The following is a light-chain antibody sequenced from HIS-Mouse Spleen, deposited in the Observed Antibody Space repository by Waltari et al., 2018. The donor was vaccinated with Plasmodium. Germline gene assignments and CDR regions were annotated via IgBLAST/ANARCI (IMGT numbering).Light chain of an antibody. J-gene: IGLJ3*02. CDR3: NSRDSSGNHQV. V-gene: IGLV3-19*01. Sequence: SSELTQDPAVSVALGQTVRITCQGDSLRSYYASWYQQKPGQAPVLVIYGKNNRPSGIPDRFSGSISGNTASLTITGAQAEDEADYYCNSRDSSGNHQVFGGGTKLTVL. CDR2: GKN. CDR1: SLRSYY.